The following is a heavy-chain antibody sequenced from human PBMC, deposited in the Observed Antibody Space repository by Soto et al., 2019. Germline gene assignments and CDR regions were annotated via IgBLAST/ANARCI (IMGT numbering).Heavy chain of an antibody. J-gene: IGHJ3*02. CDR2: ISYSGTT. D-gene: IGHD2-15*01. Sequence: PSETLSLTCTVSGGSISSGDYYWSWIRQPPGKGLEWIGYISYSGTTYYNPSLKSRLTISADTSKNQFSLKLSSVTAADTAVYYCARGYCSGGSCYDHDAFDIWGQGTMVTVSS. CDR3: ARGYCSGGSCYDHDAFDI. CDR1: GGSISSGDYY. V-gene: IGHV4-30-4*01.